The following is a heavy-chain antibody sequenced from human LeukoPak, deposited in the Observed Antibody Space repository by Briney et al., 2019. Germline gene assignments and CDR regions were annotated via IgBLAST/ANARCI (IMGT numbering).Heavy chain of an antibody. J-gene: IGHJ4*02. D-gene: IGHD2-15*01. CDR2: INHSGST. CDR1: GGSFSGYY. CDR3: ARGLLDCSGGSCSYSFDY. Sequence: SETLSLTCAVYGGSFSGYYWSWIHQPPGKGLEWIGEINHSGSTNYNPSLKSRVTISVDTSKNQFSLKLSSVTAADTAVYYCARGLLDCSGGSCSYSFDYWGQGTLVTVSS. V-gene: IGHV4-34*01.